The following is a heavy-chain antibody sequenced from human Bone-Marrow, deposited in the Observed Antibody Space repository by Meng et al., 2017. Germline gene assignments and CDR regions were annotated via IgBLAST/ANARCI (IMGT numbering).Heavy chain of an antibody. V-gene: IGHV4-39*07. D-gene: IGHD2-2*01. CDR1: GGSISSSSYY. Sequence: SCPVSGGSISSSSYYWGWIRQPPGKGLEWIGGIYYSGSTYYNPSLKSRVTISVDTSKNQFSLKLSSVTAADTAVYYCARGAGVPASTLMDVWGQGTTVTVSS. CDR3: ARGAGVPASTLMDV. J-gene: IGHJ6*02. CDR2: IYYSGST.